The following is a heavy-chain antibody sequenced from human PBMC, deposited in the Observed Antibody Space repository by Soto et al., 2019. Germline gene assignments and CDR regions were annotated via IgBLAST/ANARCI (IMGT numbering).Heavy chain of an antibody. V-gene: IGHV3-30*18. J-gene: IGHJ4*02. D-gene: IGHD3-3*01. CDR3: AKTITTVGVSSTGRGALLDN. CDR1: GFTFSAFG. CDR2: ISNDGNSE. Sequence: QVQLVESGGXVVQPGRSLRLSCAASGFTFSAFGMHWVRQAPGKGLEWVAVISNDGNSEHYADSVKGRFTISRDNSKNTFYLQMNSLSVEDTAVYYCAKTITTVGVSSTGRGALLDNWGQGILVSVSS.